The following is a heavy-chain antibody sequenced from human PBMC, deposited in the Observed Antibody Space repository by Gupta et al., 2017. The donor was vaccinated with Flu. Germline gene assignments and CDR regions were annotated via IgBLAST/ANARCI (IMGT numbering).Heavy chain of an antibody. D-gene: IGHD1-26*01. V-gene: IGHV3-23*01. CDR1: YA. CDR3: SKLNWYSGSYIDH. CDR2: ISGGGDDT. J-gene: IGHJ4*02. Sequence: YAMSWVRQAPGKGLEWVSAISGGGDDTYYAASVKGRFTISRDNSKNTLYLDVNSVRTEDTAVYFCSKLNWYSGSYIDHWGQGTAVTVSS.